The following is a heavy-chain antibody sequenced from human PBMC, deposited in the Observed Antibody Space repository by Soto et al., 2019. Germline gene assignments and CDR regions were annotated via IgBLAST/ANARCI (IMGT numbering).Heavy chain of an antibody. CDR1: GLTFRSYW. J-gene: IGHJ4*02. D-gene: IGHD2-21*01. V-gene: IGHV3-74*03. CDR2: INTDGSVA. Sequence: EVQLVESGGGLVQPGESLRLSCAASGLTFRSYWMHWVRQAPGKGLVWVSRINTDGSVAMYVDSVKGRFTISRDNAKNNLYLHMNSLRAEDTAVYYCVRDMQLWRLDSWCQGTLVTVSS. CDR3: VRDMQLWRLDS.